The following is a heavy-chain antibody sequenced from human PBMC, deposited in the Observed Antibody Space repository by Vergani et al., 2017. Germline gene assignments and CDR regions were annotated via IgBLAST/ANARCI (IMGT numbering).Heavy chain of an antibody. J-gene: IGHJ4*02. CDR1: GFTFDDYA. V-gene: IGHV3-9*01. Sequence: EVQLVESGGGLVQPGRSLRLSCAASGFTFDDYAMHWVRQAPGKGLEWVSGISWNSGSIGYADSVKGRFTISRDNAKNSLYLQMNSLRAEDTALYYCATVPNWNHLDFDYWGQGTLVTVSS. CDR3: ATVPNWNHLDFDY. D-gene: IGHD1-14*01. CDR2: ISWNSGSI.